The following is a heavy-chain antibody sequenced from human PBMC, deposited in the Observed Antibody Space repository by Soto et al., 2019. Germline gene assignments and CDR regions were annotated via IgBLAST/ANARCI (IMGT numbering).Heavy chain of an antibody. CDR3: ARDVRDTGYSYWFDP. J-gene: IGHJ5*02. D-gene: IGHD3-9*01. V-gene: IGHV4-59*12. Sequence: LSLTCSVSGGPINTYYWSWVWHFPGKGLEWIGNIHHSGSTNYNPSLNSRVTISIDTSKNQVFLNMRFVTGADTAVYFCARDVRDTGYSYWFDPWGQGILVTVSS. CDR2: IHHSGST. CDR1: GGPINTYY.